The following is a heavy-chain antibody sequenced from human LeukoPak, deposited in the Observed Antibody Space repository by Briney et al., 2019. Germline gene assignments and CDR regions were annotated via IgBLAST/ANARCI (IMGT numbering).Heavy chain of an antibody. J-gene: IGHJ4*02. CDR3: AKDWYSSGRYRDY. V-gene: IGHV3-23*01. CDR2: ISGSGGST. D-gene: IGHD6-19*01. CDR1: GFTFSSYA. Sequence: GGSLRLSCAASGFTFSSYAMSWVRQAPGKGLEWVSAISGSGGSTYYAESVKGRFTISRDNSKNTLYLQMNSLRAEDTDVYYCAKDWYSSGRYRDYWGQGTLVTVSS.